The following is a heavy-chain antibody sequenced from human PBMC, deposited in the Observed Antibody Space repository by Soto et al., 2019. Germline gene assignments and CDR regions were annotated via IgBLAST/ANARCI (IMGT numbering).Heavy chain of an antibody. D-gene: IGHD3-10*01. CDR2: VNHSGEA. CDR1: GGSFRNYY. V-gene: IGHV4-34*01. J-gene: IGHJ5*02. Sequence: SETLSLTCGVYGGSFRNYYWIWVRQPPGKGLEWIGEVNHSGEATYNPSLQSRITISLDTSNNQFSLKMTSVTAADTAMYFCTREERFPRYWFDPWGQGTQVTVSS. CDR3: TREERFPRYWFDP.